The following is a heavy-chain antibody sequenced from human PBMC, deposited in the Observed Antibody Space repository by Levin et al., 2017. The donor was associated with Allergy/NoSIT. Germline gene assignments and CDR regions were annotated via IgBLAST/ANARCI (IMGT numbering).Heavy chain of an antibody. CDR2: ISWNSALI. Sequence: GGSLRLSCATSGFTFDEHAFHWLRQRPGEGLQWVAGISWNSALIDYEGSVRGRFIISRDHAMHALYLQMNSLTPDDTAISLCARDFSFLCVPGRSYCDSRGRGTRVTVSS. J-gene: IGHJ4*02. D-gene: IGHD2/OR15-2a*01. CDR1: GFTFDEHA. V-gene: IGHV3-9*01. CDR3: ARDFSFLCVPGRSYCDS.